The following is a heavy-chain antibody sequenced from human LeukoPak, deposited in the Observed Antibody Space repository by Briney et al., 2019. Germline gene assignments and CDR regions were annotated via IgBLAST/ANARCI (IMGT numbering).Heavy chain of an antibody. CDR3: ARHRYSSSWYIDY. D-gene: IGHD6-13*01. Sequence: SETLSLTCTVSGVSISGYYWSWIRQPPGKGLEWIGYIYYSGSTNYNSSLKSRVTISLDTSKNQFSLKLNSVTAADTAVYYCARHRYSSSWYIDYWGQGTLVTVSS. V-gene: IGHV4-59*01. CDR1: GVSISGYY. CDR2: IYYSGST. J-gene: IGHJ4*02.